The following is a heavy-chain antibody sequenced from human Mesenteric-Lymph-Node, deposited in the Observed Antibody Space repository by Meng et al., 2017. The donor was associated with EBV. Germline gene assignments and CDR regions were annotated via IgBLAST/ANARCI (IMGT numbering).Heavy chain of an antibody. CDR3: ATHGSGSYSWFDP. J-gene: IGHJ5*02. Sequence: QVQLQQWGERLLKPSETLSPTCGVYGGSSSGDYWSWIRQPPGKGLEWIGEISHSGGTTYNPSLKSRVTISVDTSKNQFSLKLSSVTAADTAVYYCATHGSGSYSWFDPWGQGTLVTVSS. CDR2: ISHSGGT. CDR1: GGSSSGDY. D-gene: IGHD3-10*01. V-gene: IGHV4-34*01.